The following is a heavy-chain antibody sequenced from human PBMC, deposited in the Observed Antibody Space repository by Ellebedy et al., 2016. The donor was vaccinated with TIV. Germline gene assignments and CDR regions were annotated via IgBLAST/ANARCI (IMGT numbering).Heavy chain of an antibody. Sequence: SVKVSXXASGFTFSGSAVQWVRQARGQRLEWIGWIVVDSGETNYAQMFQKRVTFTRDLSTSTAYMEVSRLTFDDTAVYYCAGEVVSEGAYWGQGTLVTVSS. CDR3: AGEVVSEGAY. V-gene: IGHV1-58*01. CDR1: GFTFSGSA. J-gene: IGHJ4*02. D-gene: IGHD3-16*01. CDR2: IVVDSGET.